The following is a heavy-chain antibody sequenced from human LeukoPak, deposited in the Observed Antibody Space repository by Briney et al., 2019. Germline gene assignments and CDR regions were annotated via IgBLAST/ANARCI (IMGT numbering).Heavy chain of an antibody. J-gene: IGHJ4*02. V-gene: IGHV3-73*01. CDR1: GFTFSNYE. Sequence: GGSLRLSCAASGFTFSNYEMHWVRQASGKGLEWVGHIRSKAKSYATAYAASVKGRLTISRDDSKNTAYLQMNSLKTEDTAVYYCATYRQVLLPFESWGQGTLVTVSS. D-gene: IGHD2-8*02. CDR2: IRSKAKSYAT. CDR3: ATYRQVLLPFES.